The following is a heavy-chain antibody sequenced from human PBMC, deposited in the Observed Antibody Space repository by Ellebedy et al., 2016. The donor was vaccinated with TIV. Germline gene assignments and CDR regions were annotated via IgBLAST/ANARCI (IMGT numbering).Heavy chain of an antibody. V-gene: IGHV4-31*03. D-gene: IGHD1-26*01. CDR1: GDSISNDGYY. CDR3: ARGDLGGLVDPI. CDR2: IYNRGST. J-gene: IGHJ3*02. Sequence: SETLSLTXTVSGDSISNDGYYWSWVRQHPGKGLEWIGLIYNRGSTLYNPSLKSRAIISVDTSKNQVSLKLNSVTTADTAVYYCARGDLGGLVDPIWGQGTMVTVSS.